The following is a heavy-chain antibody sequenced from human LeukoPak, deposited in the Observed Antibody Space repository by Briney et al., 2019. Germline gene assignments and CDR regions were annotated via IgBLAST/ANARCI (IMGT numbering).Heavy chain of an antibody. V-gene: IGHV1-2*02. J-gene: IGHJ4*02. CDR1: GYTFSGYY. CDR2: INPNSGGT. Sequence: ASVRGSFKASGYTFSGYYIHWVRPAPGQRLEWMGWINPNSGGTNYAQKFQGSVTMTRDTSISTAYMDLNRLTSDDTAVYYCARTAGGKHFDYWGQGTLVTVSS. D-gene: IGHD1-26*01. CDR3: ARTAGGKHFDY.